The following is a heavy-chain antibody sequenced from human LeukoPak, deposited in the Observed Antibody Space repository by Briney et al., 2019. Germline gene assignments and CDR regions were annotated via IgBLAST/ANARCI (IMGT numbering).Heavy chain of an antibody. J-gene: IGHJ3*02. CDR3: ARQGSNYVHDAFDI. CDR1: GDSISSSDYY. Sequence: PSETLSLTCTVSGDSISSSDYYWSWIRQPPGKELEWIASINYGGTTYYNPSLKSRVTISVDTSKNQFSLKLSSVTAADTAVYYCARQGSNYVHDAFDIWGQGTMVTVSS. D-gene: IGHD4-11*01. CDR2: INYGGTT. V-gene: IGHV4-39*01.